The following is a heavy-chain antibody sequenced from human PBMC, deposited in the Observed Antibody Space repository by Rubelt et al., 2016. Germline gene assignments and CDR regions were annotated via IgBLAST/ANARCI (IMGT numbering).Heavy chain of an antibody. J-gene: IGHJ4*02. CDR2: ISAYNGNT. CDR3: ASRGLQGAEPEHY. Sequence: GQGLEWMGWISAYNGNTNYAQKFQGRVTMTEDTSTDTAYMELSSLRSEDTAVYYCASRGLQGAEPEHYWGQGTLVTVSS. V-gene: IGHV1-18*01. D-gene: IGHD1-14*01.